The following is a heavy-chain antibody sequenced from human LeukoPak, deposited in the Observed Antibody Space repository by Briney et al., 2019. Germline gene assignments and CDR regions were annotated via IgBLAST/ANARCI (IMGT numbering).Heavy chain of an antibody. CDR1: GFTFSSYA. J-gene: IGHJ4*02. CDR2: IYSGGST. V-gene: IGHV3-66*01. CDR3: ARADTMIGPFDF. Sequence: PGGSLRLSCAASGFTFSSYAMSWVRQAPGKGLERVSVIYSGGSTYYADSVKGRFTISRDNSKNTLCLQMNSLRAEDTAVCYCARADTMIGPFDFWGQGTLVTVSS. D-gene: IGHD3-22*01.